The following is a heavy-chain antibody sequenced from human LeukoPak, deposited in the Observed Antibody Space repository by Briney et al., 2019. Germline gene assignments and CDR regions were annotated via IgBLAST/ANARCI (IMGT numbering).Heavy chain of an antibody. J-gene: IGHJ5*02. V-gene: IGHV4-39*07. D-gene: IGHD3-10*01. CDR3: ARVGLPITMVRGVMDWFDP. CDR2: IYYSGST. Sequence: SETLSLTCTVSGGSISSSSYYWGWIRQPPGKGLEWIGSIYYSGSTYYNPSLKSRVTISVDTSKNQFSLKLSSVTAADTAVYYCARVGLPITMVRGVMDWFDPWGQGTLVTVS. CDR1: GGSISSSSYY.